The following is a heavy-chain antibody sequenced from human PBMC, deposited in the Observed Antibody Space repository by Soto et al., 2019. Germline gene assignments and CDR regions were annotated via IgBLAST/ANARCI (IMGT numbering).Heavy chain of an antibody. CDR3: ARVAAVPAAMEEQEFDP. CDR2: IVVGSGNT. Sequence: SVKVSCKASGFTFTSSAMQWVRQARGQRLEWIGWIVVGSGNTNYAQKFQERVTITRDMSTSTAYVELSSLRSEDTAVYYCARVAAVPAAMEEQEFDPWGQGTLVTVSS. D-gene: IGHD2-2*01. V-gene: IGHV1-58*02. J-gene: IGHJ5*02. CDR1: GFTFTSSA.